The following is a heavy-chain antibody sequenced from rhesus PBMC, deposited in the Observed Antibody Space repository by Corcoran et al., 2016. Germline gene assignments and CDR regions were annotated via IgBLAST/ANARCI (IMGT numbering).Heavy chain of an antibody. Sequence: QLQLQESGPGLMKPSETLSLTCAVSGGSISGNYGSWIRQPPGKGLEWIGRISGSGGSTHHNPSLKSRVTISTDTSKNQFSLKLSSVTAADTAVYYCARGTGLYGLDSWGQGVVVTVSS. V-gene: IGHV4-173*01. J-gene: IGHJ6*01. CDR1: GGSISGNY. CDR3: ARGTGLYGLDS. D-gene: IGHD2-15*01. CDR2: ISGSGGST.